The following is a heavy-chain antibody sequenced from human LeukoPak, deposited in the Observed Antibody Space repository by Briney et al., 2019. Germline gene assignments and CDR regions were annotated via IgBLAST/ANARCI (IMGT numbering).Heavy chain of an antibody. CDR1: GYTFTSYG. CDR3: ASKLTTDYYYGMDV. CDR2: ISAYNGNT. J-gene: IGHJ6*02. D-gene: IGHD4-11*01. V-gene: IGHV1-18*01. Sequence: ASVKVSCKASGYTFTSYGVSWVRQAPGQGPEWMGWISAYNGNTNYAQKLQGRVTMTTDTSTSTAYMELRSLRSDDTAVYYCASKLTTDYYYGMDVWGQGTTVTVSS.